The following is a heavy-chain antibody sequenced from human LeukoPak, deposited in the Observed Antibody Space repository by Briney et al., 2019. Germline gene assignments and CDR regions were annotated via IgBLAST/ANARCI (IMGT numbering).Heavy chain of an antibody. CDR3: ARQRVVVTGSAFDI. CDR1: GGSISSYY. J-gene: IGHJ3*02. CDR2: IYYSGST. D-gene: IGHD2-21*02. V-gene: IGHV4-59*08. Sequence: LETLSLTCTVSGGSISSYYWSWIRQPPGKGLEWIGYIYYSGSTNYNPSLKSRVTISVDTSKNQFSLKLSSVTAADTAVYYCARQRVVVTGSAFDIWGQGTMVTVSS.